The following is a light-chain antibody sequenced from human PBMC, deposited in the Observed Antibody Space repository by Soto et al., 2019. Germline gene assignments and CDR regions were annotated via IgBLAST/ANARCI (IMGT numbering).Light chain of an antibody. CDR1: QSVSSSF. Sequence: EIVMTQSPGTLSLSPGERVTLSCRASQSVSSSFLGWYQQKSGQPPRLLIYAASSRTTDTPDRFSGSGSGTDCTLTISRLEPEDFAVYYCQQYGDSPCTFGQGTKVEIK. CDR2: AAS. CDR3: QQYGDSPCT. J-gene: IGKJ1*01. V-gene: IGKV3-20*01.